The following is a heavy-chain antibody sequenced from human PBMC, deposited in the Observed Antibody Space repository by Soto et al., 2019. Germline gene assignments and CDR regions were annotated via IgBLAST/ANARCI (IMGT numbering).Heavy chain of an antibody. CDR3: ARVTRLYYYMDV. CDR2: ISAYNGNT. J-gene: IGHJ6*03. D-gene: IGHD3-10*01. CDR1: GYTFTSYY. V-gene: IGHV1-18*04. Sequence: GASVKVSCKASGYTFTSYYMHWVRQAPGQGLEWMGWISAYNGNTNYAQKLQGRVTMTTDTSTSTAYMELRSLRSDDTAVYYCARVTRLYYYMDVWGKGTTVTVSS.